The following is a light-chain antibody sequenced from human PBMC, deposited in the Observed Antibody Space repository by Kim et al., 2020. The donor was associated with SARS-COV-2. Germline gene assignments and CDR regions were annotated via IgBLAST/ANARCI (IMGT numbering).Light chain of an antibody. J-gene: IGKJ2*01. CDR3: QQSYSTPLYT. CDR1: QSISTY. Sequence: ASVGDRVTITCRASQSISTYLNWYPHKGGKAPALLISSASSLHSGVPSRFSGSGSGTDFTLTISSLQPEDVATYYGQQSYSTPLYTFGPGTKLEI. CDR2: SAS. V-gene: IGKV1-39*01.